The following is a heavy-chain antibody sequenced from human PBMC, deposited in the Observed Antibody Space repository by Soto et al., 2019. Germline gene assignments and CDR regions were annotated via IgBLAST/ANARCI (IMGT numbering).Heavy chain of an antibody. CDR2: ISYDGSNK. Sequence: PGGSLRLSCAASGFTFSSYAMHWVRQAPGKGLEWVAVISYDGSNKYYADSGKGRFTISRDNSKNTLYLQMNSLRAEDTAVYYCARDENPSSGWYETHGVHAFDIWGQGTMVTVSS. D-gene: IGHD6-19*01. CDR3: ARDENPSSGWYETHGVHAFDI. V-gene: IGHV3-30-3*01. J-gene: IGHJ3*02. CDR1: GFTFSSYA.